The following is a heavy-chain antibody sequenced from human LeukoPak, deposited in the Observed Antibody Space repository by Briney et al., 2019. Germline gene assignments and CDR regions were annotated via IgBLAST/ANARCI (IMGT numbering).Heavy chain of an antibody. CDR2: IYYTGST. J-gene: IGHJ3*02. V-gene: IGHV4-59*01. CDR3: ARVYGAGYDFRGAFDI. Sequence: SETLSLTCTVSGGSISRNYWSWIRQTPGKGLEWIGYIYYTGSTNYNPSLKSRVTISVDTSKNQSSLKLSSVTAADTAVYYCARVYGAGYDFRGAFDIWGQGTVVTVSS. D-gene: IGHD5-12*01. CDR1: GGSISRNY.